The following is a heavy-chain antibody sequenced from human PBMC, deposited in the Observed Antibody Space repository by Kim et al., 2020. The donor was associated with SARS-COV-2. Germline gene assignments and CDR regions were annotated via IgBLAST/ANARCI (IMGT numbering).Heavy chain of an antibody. J-gene: IGHJ4*02. Sequence: GGSLRLSCTVSGFTFSSYAMTWVRQAPGKGLEWVSGISAGGDRTYYADSVKGRFTISRDNSKNTLYLQMTTLSAEDTALYYCAKAGKRLVWGYFDYWGQGTLVTVSS. CDR2: ISAGGDRT. D-gene: IGHD3-16*01. CDR3: AKAGKRLVWGYFDY. V-gene: IGHV3-23*01. CDR1: GFTFSSYA.